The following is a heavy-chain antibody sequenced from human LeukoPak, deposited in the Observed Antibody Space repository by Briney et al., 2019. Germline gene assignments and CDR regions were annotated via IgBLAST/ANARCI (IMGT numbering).Heavy chain of an antibody. CDR3: ARGVPFDVSADYGMDV. D-gene: IGHD5/OR15-5a*01. CDR2: INPNSGGK. CDR1: GYTFTGYY. J-gene: IGHJ6*02. Sequence: ASVKVSCKASGYTFTGYYMHWVRQAPGQGLEWMGRINPNSGGKKYAQKFQGRVTMTRDTSISTAYMELSRLRSDDTAVYYCARGVPFDVSADYGMDVWGQGTTVTVSS. V-gene: IGHV1-2*06.